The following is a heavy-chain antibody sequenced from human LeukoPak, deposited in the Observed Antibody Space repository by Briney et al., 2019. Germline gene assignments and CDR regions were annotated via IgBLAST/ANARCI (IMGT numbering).Heavy chain of an antibody. D-gene: IGHD1-26*01. J-gene: IGHJ4*02. Sequence: GGSLRLSCAASGFTFSTYAMSWVRQAPGQGLEWVSSISGSGGSTFYADSVKGRFTISRDNSKNTLYLQMNSLRAEDTAVYYCAKAKFRIVGATPFDYWGQGTLVTVSS. CDR1: GFTFSTYA. CDR3: AKAKFRIVGATPFDY. CDR2: ISGSGGST. V-gene: IGHV3-23*01.